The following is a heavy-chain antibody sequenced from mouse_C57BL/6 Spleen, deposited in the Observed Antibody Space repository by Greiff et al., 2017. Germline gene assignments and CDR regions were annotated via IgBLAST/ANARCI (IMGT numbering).Heavy chain of an antibody. J-gene: IGHJ1*03. CDR1: GFTFSSYG. CDR2: ISSGGSYT. CDR3: ARGTGTNWYFDV. V-gene: IGHV5-6*01. Sequence: VQLQQSGGDLVKPGGSLKLSCAASGFTFSSYGMSWVRQTPDKRLEWVATISSGGSYTYYPDSVKGRFTISRDNAKNTLYLQMSSLKSEDTAMYYCARGTGTNWYFDVWGTGTTVTVSS. D-gene: IGHD4-1*01.